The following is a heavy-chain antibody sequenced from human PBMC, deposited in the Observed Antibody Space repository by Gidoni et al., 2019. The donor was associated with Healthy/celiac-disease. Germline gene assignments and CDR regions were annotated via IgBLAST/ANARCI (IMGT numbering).Heavy chain of an antibody. Sequence: LLQSGAGGKRPGASVKVSGQAYGSTFTTYYMPWVRQAPGQGLEWMGIINPSGGSTSYAQKFQGRVTMTRDTSTSTVYMELSSLRSEDTAVYYCARGVSATMIVGIDYWGQGTLVTVSS. V-gene: IGHV1-46*01. CDR2: INPSGGST. CDR1: GSTFTTYY. CDR3: ARGVSATMIVGIDY. J-gene: IGHJ4*02. D-gene: IGHD3-22*01.